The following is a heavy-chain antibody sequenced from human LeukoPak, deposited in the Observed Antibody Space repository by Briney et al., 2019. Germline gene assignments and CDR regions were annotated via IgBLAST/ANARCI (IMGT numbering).Heavy chain of an antibody. CDR2: IWYDGSNK. CDR3: ARHYYGSGSYYDGSDY. D-gene: IGHD3-10*01. CDR1: GFTFSSYG. J-gene: IGHJ4*02. Sequence: GGSLRLSCAASGFTFSSYGMHWVRQAPGKGQERVAVIWYDGSNKYYADSVKGRFTISRDNSKNMLYLQMNSLRAEDTAVYYCARHYYGSGSYYDGSDYWGQGTLVTVSS. V-gene: IGHV3-33*01.